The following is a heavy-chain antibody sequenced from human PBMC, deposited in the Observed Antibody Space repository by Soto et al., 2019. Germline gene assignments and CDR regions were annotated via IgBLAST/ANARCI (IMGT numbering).Heavy chain of an antibody. D-gene: IGHD2-15*01. V-gene: IGHV3-23*01. Sequence: EVQLLESGGGLVQPGGSLRLSCAASGFTFSGYAIIWVRQAPGKGLEWVSTISGGGDGTYYADSVKGRFTISRDNSRDTVYLRMSSMRAVKTAVYYCARKVSGSLTTDCSGGGCHYAFGFWVQWTMWTVAS. CDR3: ARKVSGSLTTDCSGGGCHYAFGF. CDR2: ISGGGDGT. J-gene: IGHJ3*01. CDR1: GFTFSGYA.